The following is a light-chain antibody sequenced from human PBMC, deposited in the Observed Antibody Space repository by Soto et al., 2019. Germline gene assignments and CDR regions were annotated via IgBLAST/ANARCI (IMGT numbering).Light chain of an antibody. CDR2: DVS. Sequence: IQMTQSPSSLSASVGDRVTITCRASQSITRYLGWYQQKPGKAPKLLIYDVSILESGVPSRFSGSGSGTEFTLTISSLQADDFATYYCQQYNTYSSWTFGQGTKVDIK. V-gene: IGKV1-5*01. CDR1: QSITRY. J-gene: IGKJ1*01. CDR3: QQYNTYSSWT.